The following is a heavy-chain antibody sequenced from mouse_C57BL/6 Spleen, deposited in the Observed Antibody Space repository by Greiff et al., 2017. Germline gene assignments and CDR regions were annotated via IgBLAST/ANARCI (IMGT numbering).Heavy chain of an antibody. V-gene: IGHV5-17*01. CDR1: GFTFSDYG. CDR3: ARKYYGSRRYFDY. Sequence: EVQLVESGGGLVKPGGSLKLSCAASGFTFSDYGMHWVRQAPEKGLEWVAYISSGSSTIYYADTVKGRFTISRDDAKYTLFLQMTSLRSEDTAMYYCARKYYGSRRYFDYWGQGTTLTVSS. D-gene: IGHD1-1*01. CDR2: ISSGSSTI. J-gene: IGHJ2*01.